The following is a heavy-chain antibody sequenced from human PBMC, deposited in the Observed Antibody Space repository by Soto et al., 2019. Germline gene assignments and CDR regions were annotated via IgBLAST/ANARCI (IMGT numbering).Heavy chain of an antibody. CDR2: ISYDGSNK. CDR1: GFTFSSYS. D-gene: IGHD1-26*01. V-gene: IGHV3-30*18. CDR3: AKDIEWELPYFDY. J-gene: IGHJ4*02. Sequence: PGGSLRLSCAASGFTFSSYSMHWVRQAPGKGLEWVAVISYDGSNKYYADSVKGRFTISRDNSKNTLYLQMNSLRAEDTAVYYCAKDIEWELPYFDYWGQGTLVTVSS.